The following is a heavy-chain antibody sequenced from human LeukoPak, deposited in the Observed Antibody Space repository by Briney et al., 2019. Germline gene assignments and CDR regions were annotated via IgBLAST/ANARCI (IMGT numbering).Heavy chain of an antibody. J-gene: IGHJ4*02. CDR1: GGSISSGGYY. CDR2: IYYSGST. Sequence: PSETLSLTCTVSGGSISSGGYYWSWIRQHPGKGLEWIGYIYYSGSTYYNPSLKSRVTISVDTSKNQFSLKLSSVTAADTAVYYCARVGVPAAPHFDYWGQGTLVTVSS. D-gene: IGHD2-2*01. V-gene: IGHV4-31*03. CDR3: ARVGVPAAPHFDY.